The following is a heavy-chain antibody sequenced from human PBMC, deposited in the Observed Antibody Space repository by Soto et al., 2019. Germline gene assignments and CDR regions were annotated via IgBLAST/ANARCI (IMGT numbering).Heavy chain of an antibody. CDR3: ASATYYYDSSGYLSGAFDI. CDR2: IIPIFGTA. V-gene: IGHV1-69*06. Sequence: SVKVYCKASGDTFSSYAISWVRQATGQGLEWMGGIIPIFGTANYAQKFQGRVTITADKSTSTAYMELSSLRSEDTAVYYCASATYYYDSSGYLSGAFDIWGQGTMVT. J-gene: IGHJ3*02. D-gene: IGHD3-22*01. CDR1: GDTFSSYA.